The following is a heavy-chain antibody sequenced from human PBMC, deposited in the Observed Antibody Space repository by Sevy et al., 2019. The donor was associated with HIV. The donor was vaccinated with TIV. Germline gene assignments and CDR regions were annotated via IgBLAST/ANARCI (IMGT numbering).Heavy chain of an antibody. CDR1: GGSFNGYF. D-gene: IGHD3-10*01. CDR2: NNDVGST. Sequence: SETLSLTCAVYGGSFNGYFWSWIRHSPGKGLEWIGENNDVGSTRYNPSLKSRVTISVDTSKSQFSLKLTSVTAVDTAVYFCARVPSLYGSGSYYREYYFDSWGQGTLVTVSS. CDR3: ARVPSLYGSGSYYREYYFDS. V-gene: IGHV4-34*01. J-gene: IGHJ4*02.